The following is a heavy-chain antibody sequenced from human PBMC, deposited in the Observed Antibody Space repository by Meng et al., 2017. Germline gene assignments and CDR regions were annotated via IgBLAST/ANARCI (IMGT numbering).Heavy chain of an antibody. V-gene: IGHV3-21*01. Sequence: GESLKISCAASGFTFSSYSMNWVRQAPGKGLEWVSSISSSSSYIYYADSVKGRFTISRDNAKNSLYLQMNSLRAEDTAVYYCARDIVVVVAATHWFDPWGQGNRV. CDR3: ARDIVVVVAATHWFDP. CDR1: GFTFSSYS. CDR2: ISSSSSYI. D-gene: IGHD2-15*01. J-gene: IGHJ5*02.